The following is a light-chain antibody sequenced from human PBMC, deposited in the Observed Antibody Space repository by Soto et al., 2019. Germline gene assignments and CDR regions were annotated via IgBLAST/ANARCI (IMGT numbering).Light chain of an antibody. Sequence: SYELTQPPSVSVAPGRTARIPCGGNNIGRQDVHWYQQKPGQAPVLVIYFDSDRPSGIPERFSGSNSGNTATLTISRVEAGDEADYYCQVWDSSSDPRGVFGGGTKLTVL. V-gene: IGLV3-21*04. J-gene: IGLJ3*02. CDR3: QVWDSSSDPRGV. CDR2: FDS. CDR1: NIGRQD.